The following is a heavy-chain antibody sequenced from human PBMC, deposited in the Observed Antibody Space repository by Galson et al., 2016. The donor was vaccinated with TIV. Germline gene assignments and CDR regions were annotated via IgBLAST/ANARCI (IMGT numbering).Heavy chain of an antibody. J-gene: IGHJ4*02. CDR2: TDWDGDK. Sequence: ALVKPTQTLKLTCTFSGFSLTTHGMCVSWIRQPPGKALEWLARTDWDGDKFYSTSLQTRLSISKDTSRNQVVLTLSNVDPVDTATYFCARSSIRDVSTHRFFDYWGQGTLVTVSP. D-gene: IGHD5-24*01. CDR1: GFSLTTHGMC. V-gene: IGHV2-70*17. CDR3: ARSSIRDVSTHRFFDY.